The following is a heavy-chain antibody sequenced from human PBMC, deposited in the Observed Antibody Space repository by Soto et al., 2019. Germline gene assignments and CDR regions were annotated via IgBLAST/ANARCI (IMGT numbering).Heavy chain of an antibody. CDR1: GGSISSSSYY. Sequence: QLQLQESGPGLVKPSETLSLTCTVSGGSISSSSYYWGWIRQPPGKGLEWIGSIYYSGSTYYNPSLKSRVTISVDTSKNQFSLKLSSVTAADTAVYYCATHEGSTGLGELSPPAIWGQGTMVTVSS. CDR3: ATHEGSTGLGELSPPAI. J-gene: IGHJ3*02. V-gene: IGHV4-39*01. D-gene: IGHD3-16*02. CDR2: IYYSGST.